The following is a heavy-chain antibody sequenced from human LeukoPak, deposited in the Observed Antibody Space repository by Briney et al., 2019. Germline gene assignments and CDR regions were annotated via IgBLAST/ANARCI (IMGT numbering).Heavy chain of an antibody. CDR1: GDTFTSYG. J-gene: IGHJ4*02. CDR2: ISAYSGNT. D-gene: IGHD1-26*01. V-gene: IGHV1-18*01. CDR3: ARGGASGPQGFDY. Sequence: ASVKVSCKASGDTFTSYGFTWVRQAPGQGLEWMGWISAYSGNTNYAQKLQGRITMTTDTSTTTVYMELRSLRSDDTAMYYCARGGASGPQGFDYWGQGTLVTVSS.